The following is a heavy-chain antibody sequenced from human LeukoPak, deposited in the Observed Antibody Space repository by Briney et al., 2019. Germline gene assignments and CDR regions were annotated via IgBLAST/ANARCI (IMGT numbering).Heavy chain of an antibody. CDR3: ASMVWGLENYYYYMDV. CDR2: ISSSASTI. D-gene: IGHD3-10*01. J-gene: IGHJ6*03. Sequence: GGSLRLSCAAAGFTFSNYEMHWVRQAPGKGLEWLSYISSSASTIYYADSVKGRFTASRDNAKNSLFLQMHGLRAEDTAVYYCASMVWGLENYYYYMDVWGKGTTVTVSS. V-gene: IGHV3-48*03. CDR1: GFTFSNYE.